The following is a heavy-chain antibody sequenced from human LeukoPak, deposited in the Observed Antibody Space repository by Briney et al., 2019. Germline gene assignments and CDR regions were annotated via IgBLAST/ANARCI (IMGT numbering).Heavy chain of an antibody. J-gene: IGHJ4*02. CDR2: IDPSDSYT. V-gene: IGHV5-10-1*01. CDR1: GYSFTSYW. CDR3: ARYPQDHYYDSSGYSYYFDY. Sequence: GESLRISCKGSGYSFTSYWSSWVRQMPGKGLEWMGRIDPSDSYTNYSPSFQGHVTISADKSISTAYLQWSSLKASDTAMYYCARYPQDHYYDSSGYSYYFDYWGQGTLVTVSS. D-gene: IGHD3-22*01.